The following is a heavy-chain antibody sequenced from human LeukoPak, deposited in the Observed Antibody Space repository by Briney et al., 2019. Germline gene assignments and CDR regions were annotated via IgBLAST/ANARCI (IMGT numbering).Heavy chain of an antibody. Sequence: SVKVSCKASGYTFTSYYMHWVRQAPGQGLEWMGIINPSGGSTSYAQKFQGRVTMTRDTSTSTVYMELSSLRSEDTAVYYCATWEMATIPDYYYYYGMDVWGQGTTVTVSS. CDR1: GYTFTSYY. CDR2: INPSGGST. J-gene: IGHJ6*02. D-gene: IGHD5-24*01. CDR3: ATWEMATIPDYYYYYGMDV. V-gene: IGHV1-46*01.